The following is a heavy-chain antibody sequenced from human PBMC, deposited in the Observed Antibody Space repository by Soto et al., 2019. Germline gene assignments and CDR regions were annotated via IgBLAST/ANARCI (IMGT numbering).Heavy chain of an antibody. D-gene: IGHD6-13*01. J-gene: IGHJ5*02. CDR2: ISSSSSTI. CDR3: ALVTDYSSSWYVVDP. V-gene: IGHV3-48*02. Sequence: GGSLRLSCAASGFTFSSYSMNWVRQAPGKGLEWVSYISSSSSTIYYADSVKGRFTISRDNAKNSLYLQMNSLRDEDTAVYYCALVTDYSSSWYVVDPWGQGTLVTVYS. CDR1: GFTFSSYS.